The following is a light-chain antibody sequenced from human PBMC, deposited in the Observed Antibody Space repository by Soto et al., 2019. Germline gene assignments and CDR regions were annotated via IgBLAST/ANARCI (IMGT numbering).Light chain of an antibody. CDR1: QSLVSSNGNTY. Sequence: DVVMTQSPLSLPVTLGQPASISCRSSQSLVSSNGNTYLNWFQQRPGQSPRRLVYKVSNRDSGVPDRFSGSGSGTDFTLNISRVEAEDVGVYYCMQGGHWLTLGQGTKLEIK. CDR3: MQGGHWLT. CDR2: KVS. V-gene: IGKV2-30*01. J-gene: IGKJ2*01.